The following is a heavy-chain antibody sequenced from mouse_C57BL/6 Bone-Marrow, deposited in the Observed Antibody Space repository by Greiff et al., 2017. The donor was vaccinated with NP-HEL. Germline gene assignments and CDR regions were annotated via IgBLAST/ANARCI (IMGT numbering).Heavy chain of an antibody. CDR1: GYSITSGYY. V-gene: IGHV3-6*01. CDR2: ISYDGSN. D-gene: IGHD2-4*01. Sequence: EVQLQESGPGLVKPSQSLSLTCSVTGYSITSGYYWNWIRQFPGNKLEWMGYISYDGSNNYNPSLKNRISITRDTSKNQFFLKLNSVTTEDTATYYCAREGSTMITTRRWYFDVWGTGTTVTVSS. J-gene: IGHJ1*03. CDR3: AREGSTMITTRRWYFDV.